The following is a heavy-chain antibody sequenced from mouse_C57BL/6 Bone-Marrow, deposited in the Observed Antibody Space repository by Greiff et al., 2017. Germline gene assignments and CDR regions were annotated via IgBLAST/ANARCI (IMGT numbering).Heavy chain of an antibody. J-gene: IGHJ2*01. V-gene: IGHV14-4*01. CDR3: TTRHYYGYDGSFDY. CDR2: IDPENGDT. D-gene: IGHD2-2*01. Sequence: VQLEQSGAELVRPGDSVKLSCTASGFNIKDDYMHWVKQRPEQGLEWIGWIDPENGDTEYASKFQGKATITADTSSNTAYLQLSSLTSEDTAVYYCTTRHYYGYDGSFDYWGQGTTLTVSS. CDR1: GFNIKDDY.